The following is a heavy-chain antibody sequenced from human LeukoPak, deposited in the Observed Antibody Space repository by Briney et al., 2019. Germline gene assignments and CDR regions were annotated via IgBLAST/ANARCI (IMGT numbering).Heavy chain of an antibody. Sequence: PSETLSLTCAVSGGSISSSNWWSWVRQPPGKGLEWIGEIYHSGSTNYNPSLKSRVTISVDKSKNQFSLKLSSVTAADTAVYYCARASYSYDINGWVPFDYWGQGTLVTVSS. CDR1: GGSISSSNW. CDR3: ARASYSYDINGWVPFDY. CDR2: IYHSGST. D-gene: IGHD3-22*01. J-gene: IGHJ4*02. V-gene: IGHV4-4*02.